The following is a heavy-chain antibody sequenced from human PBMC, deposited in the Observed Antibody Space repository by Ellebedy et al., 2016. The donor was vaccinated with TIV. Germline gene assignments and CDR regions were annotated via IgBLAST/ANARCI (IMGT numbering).Heavy chain of an antibody. CDR3: AAFPYISSSSAF. V-gene: IGHV1-2*02. CDR1: GYTFAAFH. Sequence: AASVKVSCKTSGYTFAAFHIHWARQAPGQGLEWMGWVYPISGETNYAQNFQDRVTLTGDTSTRTVYMQMSSLRSDDTAVYYCAAFPYISSSSAFWGQGTLVTVSS. CDR2: VYPISGET. J-gene: IGHJ4*02. D-gene: IGHD6-6*01.